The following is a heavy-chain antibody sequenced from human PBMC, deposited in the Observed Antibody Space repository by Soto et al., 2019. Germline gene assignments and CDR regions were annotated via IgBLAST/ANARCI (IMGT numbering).Heavy chain of an antibody. CDR1: GYTFTSYY. Sequence: QVQLVQSGAEVKKPGASVKVSCKASGYTFTSYYIHWVRQAPGQGLEWMGIINPSGVSTTYAQKFHCRVTMTTDTSTSTVSMVLSSLRSDDTAVYYCARGTYTNYGVTDYWGQGTLVTVSS. CDR2: INPSGVST. J-gene: IGHJ4*02. D-gene: IGHD4-4*01. V-gene: IGHV1-46*01. CDR3: ARGTYTNYGVTDY.